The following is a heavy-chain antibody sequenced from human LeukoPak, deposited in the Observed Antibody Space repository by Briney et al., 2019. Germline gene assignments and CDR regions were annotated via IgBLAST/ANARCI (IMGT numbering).Heavy chain of an antibody. J-gene: IGHJ3*02. V-gene: IGHV4-61*01. D-gene: IGHD3-22*01. CDR3: ARDGYYDSSGYSGRYAFEI. CDR1: GGSVSSGSYY. CDR2: IYYSGST. Sequence: SETLSLTCTVSGGSVSSGSYYWSWIRQPPGKGLEWIGYIYYSGSTNYNPSLKSRVTISVDTSKNQFSLKLSSVTAADTAVYYCARDGYYDSSGYSGRYAFEIWGQGTMVTVSS.